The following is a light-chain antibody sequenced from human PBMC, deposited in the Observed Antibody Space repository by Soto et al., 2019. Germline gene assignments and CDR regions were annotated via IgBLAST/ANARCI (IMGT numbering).Light chain of an antibody. Sequence: QSALTQPASVSGSPGQSITISCTGSGTDVGNYNYVSWYQQHPGKAPKLMIYGVSNRPSGVSNRFSGSKSGNTASLTISGLQAEDEADYYCAARDDSLSGHWVFGGGTKLTVL. CDR1: GTDVGNYNY. V-gene: IGLV2-14*01. CDR3: AARDDSLSGHWV. CDR2: GVS. J-gene: IGLJ3*02.